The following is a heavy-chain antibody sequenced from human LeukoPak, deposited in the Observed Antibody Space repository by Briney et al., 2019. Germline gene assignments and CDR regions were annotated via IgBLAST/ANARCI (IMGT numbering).Heavy chain of an antibody. CDR3: AIMLEVYGDDALDI. D-gene: IGHD6-6*01. V-gene: IGHV3-43*02. CDR2: IRGNGVNT. J-gene: IGHJ3*02. CDR1: GFTFDQYG. Sequence: GGSLRLSCAASGFTFDQYGIHWVRHAPGKGLEWVSFIRGNGVNTEYADAVKGRFTISRDNSKNSLYLQMNSLRTEDTALYYCAIMLEVYGDDALDIWGQGAMVTVSS.